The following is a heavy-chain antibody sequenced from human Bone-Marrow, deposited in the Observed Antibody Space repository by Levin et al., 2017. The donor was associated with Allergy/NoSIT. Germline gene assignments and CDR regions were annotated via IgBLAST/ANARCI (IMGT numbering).Heavy chain of an antibody. CDR1: GYTFTNYA. Sequence: ASVKVSCKASGYTFTNYAMNWLRQAPGQGLEWMGWINTYTGKPTYAPGFTGRFVISLDTSVTTAYLQINNLKAEDTAIYYCAREGYFDYWGQGTLVTVSS. CDR2: INTYTGKP. J-gene: IGHJ4*02. CDR3: AREGYFDY. V-gene: IGHV7-4-1*02.